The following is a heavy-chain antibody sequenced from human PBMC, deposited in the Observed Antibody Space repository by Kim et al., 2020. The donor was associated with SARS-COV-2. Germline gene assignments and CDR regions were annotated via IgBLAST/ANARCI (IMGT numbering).Heavy chain of an antibody. CDR2: IHYSGNT. Sequence: SETLSLTCTVSGAFNSDFYWTWIRQSPGKGLEWIGYIHYSGNTNFNPSLKSRITISIDTSRNQFSMKLNSLTAADTAVYYCARGGNSTASWRYYIDYWG. CDR1: GAFNSDFY. D-gene: IGHD2-2*01. V-gene: IGHV4-59*01. CDR3: ARGGNSTASWRYYIDY. J-gene: IGHJ4*01.